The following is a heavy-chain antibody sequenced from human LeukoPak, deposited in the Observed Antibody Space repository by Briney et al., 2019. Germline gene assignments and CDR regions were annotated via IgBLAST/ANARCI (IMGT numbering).Heavy chain of an antibody. D-gene: IGHD6-13*01. CDR3: ARRWSFDH. V-gene: IGHV3-30*03. J-gene: IGHJ4*02. CDR1: GFTFSSYG. Sequence: GGSLRLSCAASGFTFSSYGMHWVRQAPGKGLEWVAVISYDESDKYYADSVKGRFTISRDNSKNTLYLQMNSLRVEDTAVYYCARRWSFDHWGQGTLVTVSS. CDR2: ISYDESDK.